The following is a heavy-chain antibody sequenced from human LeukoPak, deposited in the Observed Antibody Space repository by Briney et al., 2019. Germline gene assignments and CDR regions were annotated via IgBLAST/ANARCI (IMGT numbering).Heavy chain of an antibody. D-gene: IGHD6-13*01. V-gene: IGHV5-51*01. CDR2: IYPGDSDT. CDR3: ARLYRSWYGEIDY. Sequence: GESLKISCKGSGYSFTSYWIGWVRPMPGKGLEWMGIIYPGDSDTRYSPSFQGQVTISADKSIRTAYLQWSSLKASDTAMYYCARLYRSWYGEIDYRGQGTLVTVSS. J-gene: IGHJ4*02. CDR1: GYSFTSYW.